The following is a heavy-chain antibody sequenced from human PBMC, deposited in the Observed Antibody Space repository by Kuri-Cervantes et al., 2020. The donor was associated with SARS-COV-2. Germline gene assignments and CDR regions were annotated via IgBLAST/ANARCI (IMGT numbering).Heavy chain of an antibody. CDR1: GGSISSSSYY. Sequence: GSLRLSCTVSGGSISSSSYYWGWIRQPPGKGLEWIGSIYYSGSTNYNPSLKSRVIILVDKSQKQFSVRLSSVTAADTAVYYCARTGGYSSSWYQPRDYYYYMDVWGKGTTVTVSS. CDR3: ARTGGYSSSWYQPRDYYYYMDV. CDR2: IYYSGST. V-gene: IGHV4-39*07. D-gene: IGHD6-13*01. J-gene: IGHJ6*03.